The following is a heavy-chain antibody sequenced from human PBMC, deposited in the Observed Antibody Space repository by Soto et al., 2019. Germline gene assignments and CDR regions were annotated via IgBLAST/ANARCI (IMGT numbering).Heavy chain of an antibody. CDR2: LDGSGSHT. V-gene: IGHV3-23*01. D-gene: IGHD1-1*01. CDR3: VKARYSSNRGYFDY. CDR1: GFTFSSDA. Sequence: EVQLFESGGGLVQPGGSLRLSCAASGFTFSSDAMSWVRQAPGRGLEWVSSLDGSGSHTFHADSVKGRFTISRDNSKNTVYLQMNSLRAEDTAVYYCVKARYSSNRGYFDYWGQGTVVTVSS. J-gene: IGHJ4*02.